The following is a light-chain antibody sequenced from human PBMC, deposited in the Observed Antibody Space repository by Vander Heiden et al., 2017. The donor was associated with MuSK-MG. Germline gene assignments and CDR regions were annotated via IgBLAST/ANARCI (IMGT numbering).Light chain of an antibody. CDR2: GVS. J-gene: IGKJ1*01. Sequence: EVVMTQSPAALSVSPGERVTLSCRASQSVSDNLAWYQHKPGQAPRRLMYGVSTRSIDVPARCSGSGSGTEFILTISSLQSEDVGVYYCQQYNEWAPWTFGQGTKVESK. CDR3: QQYNEWAPWT. V-gene: IGKV3-15*01. CDR1: QSVSDN.